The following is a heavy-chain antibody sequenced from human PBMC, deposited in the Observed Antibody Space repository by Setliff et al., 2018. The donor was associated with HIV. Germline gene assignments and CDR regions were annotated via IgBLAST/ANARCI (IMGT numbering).Heavy chain of an antibody. CDR1: GGSISNYY. V-gene: IGHV4-4*08. D-gene: IGHD2-15*01. J-gene: IGHJ4*02. Sequence: LSLTCTVSGGSISNYYWSWIRQPPGKGLEWIGYIYTTGSTNYNPSLKSRVTISVDTSKNQLSLRLSSVTATDTAVYYCARDDRCSGGCCYSYWGQGALVTVSS. CDR2: IYTTGST. CDR3: ARDDRCSGGCCYSY.